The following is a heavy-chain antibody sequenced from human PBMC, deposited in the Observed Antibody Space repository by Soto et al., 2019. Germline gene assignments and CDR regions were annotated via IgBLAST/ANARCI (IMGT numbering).Heavy chain of an antibody. CDR3: ARGRVSAFGYVDTARSGAMNWFDP. CDR1: GGSVSSGSYY. D-gene: IGHD5-18*01. CDR2: IYYSGST. Sequence: QVQLQESGPGLVKPSETLSLTCTVSGGSVSSGSYYWSWIRQPPGKGLEWIGYIYYSGSTNYNPSLKCRVIISVDTSKNQFALRLSSVTAADTAVYYCARGRVSAFGYVDTARSGAMNWFDPWGQGTLVTVSS. J-gene: IGHJ5*02. V-gene: IGHV4-61*01.